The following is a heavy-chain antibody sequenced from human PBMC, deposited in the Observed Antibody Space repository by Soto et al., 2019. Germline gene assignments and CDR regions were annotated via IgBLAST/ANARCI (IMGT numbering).Heavy chain of an antibody. CDR2: ISIVGST. V-gene: IGHV4-39*02. CDR3: ARDRRDSETYAQPLVY. Sequence: SETLSLPCTVSGVSMIYYSYYWGWVRQPPGKVQERIGTISIVGSTYHAPYFRSRVTISVDKSKSQASLELTCVTAADTAVYYCARDRRDSETYAQPLVYWGQGTLVTVSS. J-gene: IGHJ4*02. CDR1: GVSMIYYSYY.